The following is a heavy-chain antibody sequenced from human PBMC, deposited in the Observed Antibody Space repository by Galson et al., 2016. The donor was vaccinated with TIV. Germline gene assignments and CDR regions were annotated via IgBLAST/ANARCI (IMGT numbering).Heavy chain of an antibody. CDR3: SIAPGTYNTAWYVY. CDR2: IIAIFGIP. CDR1: GGIFRSYA. V-gene: IGHV1-69*10. J-gene: IGHJ4*02. D-gene: IGHD6-19*01. Sequence: SVKVSCKASGGIFRSYAISWVRQAPGQGLEWMGGIIAIFGIPNYAQKFQGRVTITADKSTSTAYMDLSSLRSEDTAMYYCSIAPGTYNTAWYVYWGQGTLVTVSS.